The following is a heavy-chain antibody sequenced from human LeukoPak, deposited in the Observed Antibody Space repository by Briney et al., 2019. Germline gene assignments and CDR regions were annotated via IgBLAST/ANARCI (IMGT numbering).Heavy chain of an antibody. CDR3: AKLYSSSLGLRN. Sequence: ASVKVSCKVSGYTFTGYYMHWVRQAPGQGLQWVAWINPNSGDTNYAQKFQGRVTMTRDTSITTVYMELSGLRSDDTALYYCAKLYSSSLGLRNWGQGSLVTVSS. CDR2: INPNSGDT. V-gene: IGHV1-2*02. J-gene: IGHJ4*02. CDR1: GYTFTGYY. D-gene: IGHD2-8*01.